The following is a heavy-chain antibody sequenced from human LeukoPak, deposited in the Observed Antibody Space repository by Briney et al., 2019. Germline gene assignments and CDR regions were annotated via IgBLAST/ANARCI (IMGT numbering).Heavy chain of an antibody. CDR2: ITNSGSTI. J-gene: IGHJ4*02. CDR3: ARGDTKFCSSTICHNPFDS. Sequence: GGSLRLSCAASGFTFSDYYMGWIRQAPGKGLECVSYITNSGSTIYYADSVKGRFAISRDNAKNSLYLQMNSLRADDTAVYYCARGDTKFCSSTICHNPFDSWGQGTLVTVSS. CDR1: GFTFSDYY. D-gene: IGHD2-2*02. V-gene: IGHV3-11*04.